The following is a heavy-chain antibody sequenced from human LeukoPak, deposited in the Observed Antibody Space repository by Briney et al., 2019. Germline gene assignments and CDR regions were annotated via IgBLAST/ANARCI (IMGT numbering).Heavy chain of an antibody. D-gene: IGHD4-17*01. Sequence: SETLSLTCAVYGGSFSGYYWSWIRQPPGKGLEWIGEINHSGSTNYNPSLKSRVTISVDTSKNQFSLKLSSVTAADTAVYYCARRGAKMTTVTRNWFDPWGQGTLVTVSS. CDR3: ARRGAKMTTVTRNWFDP. J-gene: IGHJ5*02. CDR1: GGSFSGYY. V-gene: IGHV4-34*01. CDR2: INHSGST.